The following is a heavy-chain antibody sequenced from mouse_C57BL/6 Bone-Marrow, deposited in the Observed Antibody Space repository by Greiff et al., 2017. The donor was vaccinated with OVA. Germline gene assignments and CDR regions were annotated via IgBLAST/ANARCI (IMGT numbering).Heavy chain of an antibody. Sequence: VQLKESGPGLAKPSQTLSLTCSVTGYSITSDYWNWIRKLPGNKLEYMGYISYSGSTYYNPSLKSRISITRDTSKNQYYLQLNSVTTEDTATYYCARWDGYLDYWGQGTTLTVSS. CDR3: ARWDGYLDY. J-gene: IGHJ2*01. CDR1: GYSITSDY. CDR2: ISYSGST. V-gene: IGHV3-8*01. D-gene: IGHD2-3*01.